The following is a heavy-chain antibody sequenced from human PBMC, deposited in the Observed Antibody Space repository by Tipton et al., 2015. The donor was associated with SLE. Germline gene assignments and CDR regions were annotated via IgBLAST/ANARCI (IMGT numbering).Heavy chain of an antibody. CDR1: GGSISSYY. Sequence: TLSLTCTVSGGSISSYYWSWIRQTPGKGLEWIGYIYYTGSTKFNPSLKSRVTISVDTSKNQFSLKLSSVTAADTAVYYCARGRSTSLPMDVWGKGTTVTVSS. V-gene: IGHV4-59*12. J-gene: IGHJ6*03. D-gene: IGHD2-2*01. CDR3: ARGRSTSLPMDV. CDR2: IYYTGST.